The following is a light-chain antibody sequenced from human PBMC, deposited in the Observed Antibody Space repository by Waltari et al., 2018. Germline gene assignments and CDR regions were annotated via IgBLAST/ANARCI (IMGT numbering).Light chain of an antibody. CDR1: QSVSNN. CDR2: AAF. CDR3: QQYHEWPYT. J-gene: IGKJ2*01. V-gene: IGKV3-15*01. Sequence: EIVMIQSPATLSVSPGESATLSCRVSQSVSNNVAWYQQTPGRAPRLLIYAAFSTSTNIPPRFAGSGSGTEFSLTIGSLQSEDFAVYYCQQYHEWPYTFGQGTTVEIK.